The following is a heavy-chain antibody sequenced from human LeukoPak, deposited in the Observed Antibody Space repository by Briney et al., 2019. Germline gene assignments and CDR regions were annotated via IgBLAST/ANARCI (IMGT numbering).Heavy chain of an antibody. D-gene: IGHD2-2*01. V-gene: IGHV1-2*02. J-gene: IGHJ4*02. CDR1: GYTFTGHY. CDR2: VNPNSGDS. Sequence: ASVKVSCKASGYTFTGHYIHWVRQAPGQGLEWMGWVNPNSGDSNYAEKFLGRVTMTRDTPISTAYMELSRLRSDDTAVYFCSRESASTGTRVFAYSGQGTLVTVSS. CDR3: SRESASTGTRVFAY.